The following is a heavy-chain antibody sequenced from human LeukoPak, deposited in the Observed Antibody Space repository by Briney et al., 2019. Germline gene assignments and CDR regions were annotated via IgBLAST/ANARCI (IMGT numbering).Heavy chain of an antibody. CDR1: GGSISSYY. Sequence: SETLSFTGTVSGGSISSYYWNWIRQPPGKGLEWIGYIYYSGTTNYNPSLKSRVTISVDTSKKQFSLKLSSVTAADTAVYYCARAYNWNDFDYWDQGTLVTVSS. V-gene: IGHV4-59*01. CDR3: ARAYNWNDFDY. CDR2: IYYSGTT. J-gene: IGHJ4*02. D-gene: IGHD1-20*01.